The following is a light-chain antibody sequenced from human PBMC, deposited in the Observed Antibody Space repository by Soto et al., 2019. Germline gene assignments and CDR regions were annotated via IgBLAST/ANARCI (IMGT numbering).Light chain of an antibody. CDR1: SSNIGAGYD. J-gene: IGLJ2*01. Sequence: QSVLTQPPSVSGAPGQRVTISCTGSSSNIGAGYDVHWYQQLPGTAPKLLIYGNSNRPSGVPDRFSGSKSGTSASLAITGLQAEYEADYYCQSYASSLGGSVVFGGGTKLTVL. V-gene: IGLV1-40*01. CDR3: QSYASSLGGSVV. CDR2: GNS.